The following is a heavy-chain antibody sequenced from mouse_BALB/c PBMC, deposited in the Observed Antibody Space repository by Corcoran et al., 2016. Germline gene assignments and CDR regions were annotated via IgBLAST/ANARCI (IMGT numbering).Heavy chain of an antibody. CDR2: INPDSSTI. D-gene: IGHD1-1*01. V-gene: IGHV4-1*02. J-gene: IGHJ3*01. Sequence: EVKLLESGGGLVQPGGSLKLSCAASGFDFSRYWMSWVRQAPGKGLEWIGEINPDSSTINYTPSLKDKFIISRDNAKNTLYLQRSKVRSEDTALYYCARETYYGSSSWFAYWGQGTLVTVSA. CDR1: GFDFSRYW. CDR3: ARETYYGSSSWFAY.